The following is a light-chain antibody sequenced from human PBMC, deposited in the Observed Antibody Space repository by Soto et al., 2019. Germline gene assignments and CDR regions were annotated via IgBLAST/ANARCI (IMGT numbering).Light chain of an antibody. Sequence: GDRVTITRRASQAIRTDLGWYQQRPGKAPKLLIYGTSNLQSGVPSRFSGSGSGTDFTLTINSLQPEDFATYYCLQDYSYPRTFGQGTKVDIK. J-gene: IGKJ1*01. CDR3: LQDYSYPRT. CDR1: QAIRTD. CDR2: GTS. V-gene: IGKV1-6*01.